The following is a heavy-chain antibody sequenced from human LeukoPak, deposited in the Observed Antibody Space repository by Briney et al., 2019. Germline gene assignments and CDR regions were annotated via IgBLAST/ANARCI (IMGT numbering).Heavy chain of an antibody. CDR3: SRWSAAVPKMFDP. V-gene: IGHV4-38-2*02. CDR2: ITHSGGT. J-gene: IGHJ5*02. CDR1: GYSISSGYY. D-gene: IGHD6-13*01. Sequence: SETLSLTCTVSGYSISSGYYWGWIRQPPGKGLEWIGEITHSGGTHYNPSLESRVTISVDTSKNQFSLSLTSVTAADTAVYYCSRWSAAVPKMFDPWGRGTLVTVSS.